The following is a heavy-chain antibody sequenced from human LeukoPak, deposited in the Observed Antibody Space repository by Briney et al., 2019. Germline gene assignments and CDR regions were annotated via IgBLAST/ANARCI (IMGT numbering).Heavy chain of an antibody. D-gene: IGHD2-21*02. CDR3: ARQRGGVTAGYYSHMDL. J-gene: IGHJ6*03. Sequence: TSETLSLTCNVSGGSISSSSYYWGWVRQPPGKGLEWIGSIFYSGSTYCNPSLKSRVTISVDTSKNQFSLKLSSVTAADTAVYYCARQRGGVTAGYYSHMDLWGKGTTVIVSS. CDR1: GGSISSSSYY. CDR2: IFYSGST. V-gene: IGHV4-39*01.